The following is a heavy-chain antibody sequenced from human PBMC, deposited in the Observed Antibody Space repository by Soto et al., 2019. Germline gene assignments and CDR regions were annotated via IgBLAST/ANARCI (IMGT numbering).Heavy chain of an antibody. J-gene: IGHJ6*02. D-gene: IGHD3-3*01. CDR1: GYTFTRYD. Sequence: SVKVSSKASGYTFTRYDINWVRQATGQGLGWMGWMNPNSGKTGYAQRFQGRVTMTRNTCISTAYTELISLRSEDTAVYYCAYVLRVLEWLPTDYYYGMDVWGQGTTVTVSS. CDR3: AYVLRVLEWLPTDYYYGMDV. CDR2: MNPNSGKT. V-gene: IGHV1-8*01.